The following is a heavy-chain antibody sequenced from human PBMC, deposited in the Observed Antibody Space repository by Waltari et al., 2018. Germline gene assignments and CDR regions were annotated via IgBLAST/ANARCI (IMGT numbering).Heavy chain of an antibody. CDR3: ARGRAAAGKNYYYGMDV. CDR2: IGTAGDT. CDR1: GFTFSSYD. Sequence: EVQLVESGGGLVQPGGSLRLSCAASGFTFSSYDMHWVRQATGKGLEWVSAIGTAGDTYYPGSVKGRFTISRENAKNSLYLQMNSLRAGDTAVYYCARGRAAAGKNYYYGMDVWGQGTTVTVSS. V-gene: IGHV3-13*01. D-gene: IGHD6-13*01. J-gene: IGHJ6*02.